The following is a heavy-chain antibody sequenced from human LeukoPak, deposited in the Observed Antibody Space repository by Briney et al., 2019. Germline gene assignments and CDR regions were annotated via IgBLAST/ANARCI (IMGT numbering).Heavy chain of an antibody. Sequence: GGSLRLSCAASGFTFSSYGMHWVRQAPGKGLEWVSLIWYDGSNKYYADSVKGRFTISRDNSKNTLYLQMNSLRAEDTAVYYCATGSGYDILTGYVYWGQGTLVTVSS. J-gene: IGHJ4*02. CDR2: IWYDGSNK. D-gene: IGHD3-9*01. CDR1: GFTFSSYG. V-gene: IGHV3-33*01. CDR3: ATGSGYDILTGYVY.